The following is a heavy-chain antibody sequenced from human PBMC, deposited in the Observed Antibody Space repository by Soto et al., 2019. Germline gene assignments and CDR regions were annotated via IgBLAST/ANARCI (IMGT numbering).Heavy chain of an antibody. D-gene: IGHD3-22*01. Sequence: EVQLVESGGGLVKPGGSLRLSCAASGFSFSDENMNWVCQAPGKGLEWVSSISGFGTYKNYADSVKGRFTISRDNDKNSVNLQMSSLRAEDTAVYYSARDPPLSILVVVGVDDCWGQGTLVTVSS. J-gene: IGHJ4*02. V-gene: IGHV3-21*02. CDR3: ARDPPLSILVVVGVDDC. CDR2: ISGFGTYK. CDR1: GFSFSDEN.